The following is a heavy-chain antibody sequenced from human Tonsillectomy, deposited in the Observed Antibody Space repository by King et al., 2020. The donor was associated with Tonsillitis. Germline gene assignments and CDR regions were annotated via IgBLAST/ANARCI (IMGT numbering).Heavy chain of an antibody. V-gene: IGHV3-30*03. CDR1: GFTFSRSG. D-gene: IGHD3-10*01. CDR2: ISYDGSNK. Sequence: VQLVQSGGGVVQPGRSLRLSCAASGFTFSRSGMHWVRQAPGKGLEWVAVISYDGSNKYYADSVKGRFTISRDNSKNTLYLQMSSLRAEDTAVYFCARIMVRGSYRYYGLDVWGQGTTVTVSS. CDR3: ARIMVRGSYRYYGLDV. J-gene: IGHJ6*02.